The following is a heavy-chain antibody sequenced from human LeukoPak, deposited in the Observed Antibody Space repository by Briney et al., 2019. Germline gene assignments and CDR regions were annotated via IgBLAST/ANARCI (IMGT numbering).Heavy chain of an antibody. J-gene: IGHJ4*02. CDR3: ASYATVTHNFDY. CDR1: GFTFSSYG. D-gene: IGHD4-17*01. Sequence: GGSLRLSCAASGFTFSSYGMHWVRQAPAKGLEWVAVIWYDGSNKYYADSVKGRFTISRDNSKNTLYLQMNSLRAEDTAVYYCASYATVTHNFDYWGQGTLVTVSS. CDR2: IWYDGSNK. V-gene: IGHV3-33*01.